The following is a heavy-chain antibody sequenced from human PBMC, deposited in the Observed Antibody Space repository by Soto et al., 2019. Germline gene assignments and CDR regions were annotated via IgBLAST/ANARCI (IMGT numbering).Heavy chain of an antibody. Sequence: GGSLRLSCAASGFTFNIYGMHWVRQAPDKGLEWVALISYDGGNQYYADSVKGRFTISRDNSKNTLFLQMNSLRADDTAVYYCAKDQASGQGSFDSWGQGTLVTVSS. CDR1: GFTFNIYG. CDR2: ISYDGGNQ. J-gene: IGHJ4*02. CDR3: AKDQASGQGSFDS. V-gene: IGHV3-30*18.